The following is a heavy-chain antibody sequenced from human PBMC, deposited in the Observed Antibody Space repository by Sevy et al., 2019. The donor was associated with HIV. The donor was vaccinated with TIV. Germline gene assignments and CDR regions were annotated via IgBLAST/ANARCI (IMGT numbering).Heavy chain of an antibody. CDR3: ARDWSDTAMPIPFDY. J-gene: IGHJ4*02. CDR1: GFTFSSYE. D-gene: IGHD5-18*01. Sequence: GGSLRLSCAASGFTFSSYEMNWVRQAPGKGLEWVSYISSSGSTIYYADSVKGRFTISRDNAKNSLYLQMNSLRAEDTAVYYCARDWSDTAMPIPFDYWGQGTLVTVSS. CDR2: ISSSGSTI. V-gene: IGHV3-48*03.